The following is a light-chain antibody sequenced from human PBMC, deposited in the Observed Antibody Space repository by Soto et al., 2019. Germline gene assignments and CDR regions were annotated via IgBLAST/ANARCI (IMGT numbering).Light chain of an antibody. CDR3: QQHGDSPFT. V-gene: IGKV3-20*01. J-gene: IGKJ3*01. CDR2: GAS. Sequence: EIVLTQSPGTLSLSPGERATLSCRASESVSSNFLSWYHQKPGQAPRLLLFGASSRAAGIPDRFSGSGSGTDFTLTISRLEPEDFAMYYCQQHGDSPFTFGPGTKVDIK. CDR1: ESVSSNF.